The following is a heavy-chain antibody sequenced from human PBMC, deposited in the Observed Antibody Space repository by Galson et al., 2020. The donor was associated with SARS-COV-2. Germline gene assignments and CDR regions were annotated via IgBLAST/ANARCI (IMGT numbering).Heavy chain of an antibody. D-gene: IGHD2-15*01. V-gene: IGHV4-38-2*02. J-gene: IGHJ5*02. CDR1: GYSISSGYY. CDR2: IYHSGST. CDR3: ARDRMGVEAHSFDP. Sequence: SETLSLTCTVSGYSISSGYYWGWIRQPPGKGLEWIGSIYHSGSTYYNPSLKSRVTISVDTSKNQFSLKLSSVTAADTAVYYCARDRMGVEAHSFDPWGQGTLVTVSS.